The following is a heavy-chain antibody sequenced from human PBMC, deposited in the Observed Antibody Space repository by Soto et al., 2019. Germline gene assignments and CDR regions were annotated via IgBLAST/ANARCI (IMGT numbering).Heavy chain of an antibody. CDR1: GAPITWGDYS. D-gene: IGHD3-22*01. J-gene: IGHJ5*02. Sequence: SETLSLTCAISGAPITWGDYSWNWLRQPPGKGLEWIGSIYHGGSTYYNPSLNSRVTLSTDMTNNHVSLILNSVTAADTAVYYCARVGPWVPYYYDSSPYTFENWFDPWGQGTLVTVSS. V-gene: IGHV4-38-2*01. CDR3: ARVGPWVPYYYDSSPYTFENWFDP. CDR2: IYHGGST.